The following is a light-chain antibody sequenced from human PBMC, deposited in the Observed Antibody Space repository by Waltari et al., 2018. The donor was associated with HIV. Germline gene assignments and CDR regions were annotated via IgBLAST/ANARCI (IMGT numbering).Light chain of an antibody. CDR3: QQYNVYST. CDR1: QSISTS. CDR2: KAS. V-gene: IGKV1-5*03. Sequence: DIQFTQAPSILSASVGDRVSVTCRASQSISTSLAWYQVKAGKAPKLLIYKASSLTSGVPSRFSGRGSGTDFTLTISSLQSDDFATYYCQQYNVYSTFGQGTKVEIK. J-gene: IGKJ1*01.